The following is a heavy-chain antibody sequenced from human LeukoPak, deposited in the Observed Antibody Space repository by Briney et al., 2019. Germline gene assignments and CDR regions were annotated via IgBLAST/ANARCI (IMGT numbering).Heavy chain of an antibody. D-gene: IGHD5-24*01. CDR1: GGTFSSYA. CDR3: ASTGVPRPSRFTDGGYFDY. CDR2: IIPILGIA. J-gene: IGHJ4*02. Sequence: GASVKVSCKASGGTFSSYAISWVRQAPGQGLEWMGRIIPILGIANYAQKFQGRVTITADKSTSTAYMELSSLRSEDTAVYYCASTGVPRPSRFTDGGYFDYWGQGTLVTVSS. V-gene: IGHV1-69*04.